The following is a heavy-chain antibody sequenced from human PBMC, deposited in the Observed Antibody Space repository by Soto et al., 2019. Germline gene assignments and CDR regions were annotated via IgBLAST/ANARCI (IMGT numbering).Heavy chain of an antibody. CDR1: GFTFSNYD. V-gene: IGHV3-23*01. Sequence: EVLLLESGGGLVQPGGSLRLSCAASGFTFSNYDMGWVRQAPGKGLELVSFISGSGSGPYYADSVKGLFTISRDNAENILYLQMNSLRVEDTAVYYCAKLQSWRALDYWGQGTLVTVSS. CDR2: ISGSGSGP. J-gene: IGHJ4*02. CDR3: AKLQSWRALDY. D-gene: IGHD6-13*01.